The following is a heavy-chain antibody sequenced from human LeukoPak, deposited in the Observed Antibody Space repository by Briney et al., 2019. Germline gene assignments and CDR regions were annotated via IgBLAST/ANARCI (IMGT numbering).Heavy chain of an antibody. CDR3: TRGYPLGDYFFDYMDV. Sequence: GGSLRLSCKASGFTFGDHAMSWFRQAPGKGLEWVGFIRSTAYGGATEYAASVKGRVTISRDDAKNIAYLQMNSLKTEDTAVYFCTRGYPLGDYFFDYMDVWGKGTTVTVSS. CDR2: IRSTAYGGAT. V-gene: IGHV3-49*03. D-gene: IGHD5-18*01. J-gene: IGHJ6*03. CDR1: GFTFGDHA.